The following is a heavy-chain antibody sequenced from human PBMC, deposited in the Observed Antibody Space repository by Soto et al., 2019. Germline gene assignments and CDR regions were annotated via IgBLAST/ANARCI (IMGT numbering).Heavy chain of an antibody. CDR3: ARGDRFRCSGDRCFSDGLFLS. CDR1: GFTFGIYS. V-gene: IGHV3-48*02. J-gene: IGHJ5*02. Sequence: GGSLRLSCAAAGFTFGIYSMNWVRQAPGKGLEWISYINGSSSTMYYADSVKGRFIISRDNADNSLYLQMNSLRDADTAVYYCARGDRFRCSGDRCFSDGLFLSWGQGTLVTVSS. CDR2: INGSSSTM. D-gene: IGHD2-15*01.